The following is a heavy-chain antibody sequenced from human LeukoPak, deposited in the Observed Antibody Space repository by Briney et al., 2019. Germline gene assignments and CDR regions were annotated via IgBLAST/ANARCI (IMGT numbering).Heavy chain of an antibody. D-gene: IGHD3-9*01. CDR1: GFTFSDHY. V-gene: IGHV3-72*01. J-gene: IGHJ1*01. Sequence: GGSLRLSCAASGFTFSDHYMDWVRQAAGKGLEWVGRIRNKANSYTTEYAASVKGRFTISRDDSKNSLYLQMNSLRAEDTAVYYCARDGRYDILTGYFQDWGQGTLVTASS. CDR2: IRNKANSYTT. CDR3: ARDGRYDILTGYFQD.